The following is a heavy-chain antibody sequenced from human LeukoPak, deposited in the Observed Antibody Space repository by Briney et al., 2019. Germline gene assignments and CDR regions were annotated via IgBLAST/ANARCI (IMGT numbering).Heavy chain of an antibody. CDR1: GYTFTGYQ. V-gene: IGHV1-2*02. D-gene: IGHD3-3*01. Sequence: ASVKVSCKASGYTFTGYQMHWVRQAPGQGLEWMGWINPNTGGTNYAQNFQGRVTMTRDMSISTAYMELSRLSSDDTAVYYCAREKPPGGFGVVTTLDKNYYGLDVWGQGTTVIVSS. CDR3: AREKPPGGFGVVTTLDKNYYGLDV. J-gene: IGHJ6*01. CDR2: INPNTGGT.